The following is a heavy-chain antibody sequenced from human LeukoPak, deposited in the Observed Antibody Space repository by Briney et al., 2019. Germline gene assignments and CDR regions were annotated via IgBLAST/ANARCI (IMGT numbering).Heavy chain of an antibody. J-gene: IGHJ4*02. CDR2: ISYDGSNK. Sequence: PGRSLRLSCAASGFTFSSYAMHWVRQAPGKGLEWVAVISYDGSNKYYADSVKGRFTISRDNSKNTLYLQMNSLRAEDTAVYYCARVSYPLQVEMATHFDYWGQGTLVTVSS. V-gene: IGHV3-30*01. CDR1: GFTFSSYA. CDR3: ARVSYPLQVEMATHFDY. D-gene: IGHD5-24*01.